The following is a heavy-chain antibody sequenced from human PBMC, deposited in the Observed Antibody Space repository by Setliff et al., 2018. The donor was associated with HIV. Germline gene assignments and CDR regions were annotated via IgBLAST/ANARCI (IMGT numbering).Heavy chain of an antibody. J-gene: IGHJ3*02. CDR2: INQSGGI. V-gene: IGHV4-34*01. CDR1: GGSFGGYY. CDR3: ATASGYDLFMGAFDI. Sequence: SETLSLTCAVSGGSFGGYYWSWIRQPPGKGLEWIGEINQSGGINYNPSLKSRVTISIDTFKNQFSMKLYSVTAADTAVYYCATASGYDLFMGAFDIWGQGTMVTVS. D-gene: IGHD5-12*01.